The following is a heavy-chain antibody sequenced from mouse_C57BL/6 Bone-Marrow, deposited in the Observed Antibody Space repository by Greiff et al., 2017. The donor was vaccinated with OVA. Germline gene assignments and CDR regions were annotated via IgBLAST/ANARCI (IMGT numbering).Heavy chain of an antibody. J-gene: IGHJ4*01. D-gene: IGHD1-1*01. Sequence: EVQLQQSGPELVKPGASVKISCTASGYTFTDYYMNWVKQSPGKSLEWIGDINPNNGGTSYTEEFTGKVTFTVDNSSNTAYMLLSSKTSEDSAIYYCAGANYVKAMDYWGQGTSVTVSS. V-gene: IGHV1-26*01. CDR3: AGANYVKAMDY. CDR2: INPNNGGT. CDR1: GYTFTDYY.